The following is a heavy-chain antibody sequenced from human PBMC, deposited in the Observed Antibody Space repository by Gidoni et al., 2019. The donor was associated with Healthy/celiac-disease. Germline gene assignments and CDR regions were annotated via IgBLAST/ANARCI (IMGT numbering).Heavy chain of an antibody. CDR2: IYYSGST. V-gene: IGHV4-31*03. CDR1: GGSSSSGGYY. Sequence: QVQLQESGPGLVTPSQTLYLTCTVSGGSSSSGGYYWSWIRQHPGKGLEGIGYIYYSGSTYYNPSLKSRVTISVDTSKNQFSLKLSSVTAADTAVYYCARDPILRTGFDPWGQGTLVTVSS. D-gene: IGHD5-12*01. J-gene: IGHJ5*02. CDR3: ARDPILRTGFDP.